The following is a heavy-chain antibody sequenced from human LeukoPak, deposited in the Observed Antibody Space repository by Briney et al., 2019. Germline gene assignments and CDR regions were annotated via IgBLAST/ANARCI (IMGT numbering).Heavy chain of an antibody. CDR3: ARVGTYYYDSSGYHEDYYGMDV. Sequence: GASVKVSCKASGYTFTSYGISWVRQAPGQGLEWMGWISAYNGNTNYAQKLQGRVTMTTDTSTSTAYVELRSLRSDDTAVYYCARVGTYYYDSSGYHEDYYGMDVWGQGTTVTVSS. CDR1: GYTFTSYG. V-gene: IGHV1-18*01. CDR2: ISAYNGNT. J-gene: IGHJ6*02. D-gene: IGHD3-22*01.